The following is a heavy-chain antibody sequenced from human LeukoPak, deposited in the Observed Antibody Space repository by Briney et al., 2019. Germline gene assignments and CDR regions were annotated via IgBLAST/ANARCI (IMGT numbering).Heavy chain of an antibody. D-gene: IGHD3-22*01. V-gene: IGHV4-38-2*02. CDR1: GYSISSGYY. CDR3: ARGAGAPTYYYDSSGYYYEDY. Sequence: SETLSLTCTVSGYSISSGYYWGWIRQPPGKGLEWIGSIYHSGSTYYNPSLKSRVTISVDTSKNQFSLKLSSVTAADTAVYYCARGAGAPTYYYDSSGYYYEDYWGQGTLVTVSS. J-gene: IGHJ4*02. CDR2: IYHSGST.